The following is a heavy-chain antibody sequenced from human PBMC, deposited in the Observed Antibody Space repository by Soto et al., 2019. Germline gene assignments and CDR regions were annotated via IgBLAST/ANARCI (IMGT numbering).Heavy chain of an antibody. CDR1: GFTFSSYG. Sequence: QVQLVESGGGVVQPGRSLRLSCAASGFTFSSYGMHWVRQAPGKGLEWVAVISYDGSNKYYADSVKGRFTISRDNSKNTLYLQINSLRTEDTAVYYCARHYGYYGMDVLGQGTTVTVSS. D-gene: IGHD3-16*01. CDR3: ARHYGYYGMDV. V-gene: IGHV3-30*03. CDR2: ISYDGSNK. J-gene: IGHJ6*02.